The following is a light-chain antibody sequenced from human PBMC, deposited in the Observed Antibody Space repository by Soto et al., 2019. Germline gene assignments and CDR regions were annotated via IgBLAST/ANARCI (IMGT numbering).Light chain of an antibody. CDR1: QSVSSN. CDR3: QQYNNWPPLT. CDR2: GAS. Sequence: EIVMTQSPATLSVSPGERATLSCRASQSVSSNLAWYQQNPGQAPRLLIYGASTRATGIPARFSGSGSGTEFTLTIRSLKSEDFAVYYCQQYNNWPPLTFGGGTKVEIK. J-gene: IGKJ4*01. V-gene: IGKV3-15*01.